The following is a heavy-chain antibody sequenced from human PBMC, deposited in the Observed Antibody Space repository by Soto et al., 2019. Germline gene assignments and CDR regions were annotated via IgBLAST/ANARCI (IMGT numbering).Heavy chain of an antibody. CDR3: AASCVGCGGFNYYGMDV. J-gene: IGHJ6*02. Sequence: QVQLQESGPGLVKPSQTLSLTCTVSGGSISSGGYYWSWIRQHPGKGLEWIGYSYYSGSTYYNPSLKSRVTISVDTFKNQFALKLSSVTAADTAVYYCAASCVGCGGFNYYGMDVWGQGTTVTVSS. D-gene: IGHD2-21*01. CDR1: GGSISSGGYY. CDR2: SYYSGST. V-gene: IGHV4-31*03.